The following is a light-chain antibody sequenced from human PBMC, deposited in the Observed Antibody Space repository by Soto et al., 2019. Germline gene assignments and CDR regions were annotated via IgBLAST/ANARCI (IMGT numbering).Light chain of an antibody. CDR3: QQYGSSPWT. J-gene: IGKJ1*01. CDR2: GAS. Sequence: EIVLTQSPGTLSLSQGEGATLSCRASQSVSSTYFAWYQQKPGRAPRLLIYGASTRATGIPDRFSGSGSGTDFTLTISRLEPEDFAVYYCQQYGSSPWTFGQGTNVETK. V-gene: IGKV3-20*01. CDR1: QSVSSTY.